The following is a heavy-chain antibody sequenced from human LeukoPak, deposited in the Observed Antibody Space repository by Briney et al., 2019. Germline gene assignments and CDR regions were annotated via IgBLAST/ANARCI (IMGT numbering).Heavy chain of an antibody. CDR2: IYPGDSDT. D-gene: IGHD1-26*01. CDR3: ARRYSGTHNDY. CDR1: GYTFTSYW. Sequence: GASLKISCQGSGYTFTSYWIGWVRQMPGKGLEWMGIIYPGDSDTRYSPSFQGQVTISADKSISTAYLQWSSLKASDTAMYYCARRYSGTHNDYWGQGTLVTVPS. J-gene: IGHJ4*02. V-gene: IGHV5-51*01.